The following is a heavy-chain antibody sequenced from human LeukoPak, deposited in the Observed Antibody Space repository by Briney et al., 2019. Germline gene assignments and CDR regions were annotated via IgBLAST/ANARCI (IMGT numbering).Heavy chain of an antibody. CDR3: ARGSSGSSVPAAMSIWRFWGVYYYYGMDV. J-gene: IGHJ6*02. V-gene: IGHV1-69*04. Sequence: SVKVSCKASGGTFSSYAISWVRQAPGQGLEWMGRIIPILGIANYAQKFQGRVTITADKSTSTAYMELSSLRSEDTAVYYCARGSSGSSVPAAMSIWRFWGVYYYYGMDVWGQGTTVTVSS. D-gene: IGHD2-2*01. CDR2: IIPILGIA. CDR1: GGTFSSYA.